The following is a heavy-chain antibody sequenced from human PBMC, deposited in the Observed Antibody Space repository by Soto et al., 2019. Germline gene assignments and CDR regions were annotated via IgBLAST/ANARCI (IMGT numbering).Heavy chain of an antibody. CDR3: EKEWHIVVVPATSLAFDI. D-gene: IGHD2-2*01. CDR1: GFTFSSYA. J-gene: IGHJ3*02. CDR2: ISGSGGST. Sequence: EVQLLESGGGLVQPGGSLRLSCAASGFTFSSYAMSWVRQAPGKGLEWVSAISGSGGSTYYEDSVKGRVTISRDNSKNTLYLQMNSLRAEDTAVYYCEKEWHIVVVPATSLAFDIGSQGTMVTVSS. V-gene: IGHV3-23*01.